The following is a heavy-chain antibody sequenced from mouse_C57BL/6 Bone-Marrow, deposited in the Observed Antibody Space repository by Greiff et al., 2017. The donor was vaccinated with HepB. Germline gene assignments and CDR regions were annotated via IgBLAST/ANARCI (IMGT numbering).Heavy chain of an antibody. CDR1: DSEVFPIAY. CDR3: ARPLYYGSSSYWYFDV. J-gene: IGHJ1*03. D-gene: IGHD1-1*01. CDR2: ILPSIGRT. V-gene: IGHV15-2*01. Sequence: VQLQQSGSELRSPGSSVKLSCKDFDSEVFPIAYMSWVRQKPGHGFEWIGGILPSIGRTIYGEKFEDKATLDADTLSNTAYLELNSLTSEDSAIYYCARPLYYGSSSYWYFDVWGTGTTVTVSS.